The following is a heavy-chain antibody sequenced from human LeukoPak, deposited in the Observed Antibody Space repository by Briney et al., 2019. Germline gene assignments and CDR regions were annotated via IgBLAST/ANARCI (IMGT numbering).Heavy chain of an antibody. J-gene: IGHJ4*02. CDR3: AAQVAGIFDY. CDR2: IYYSGTT. CDR1: GGSLSSSSYY. V-gene: IGHV4-39*01. D-gene: IGHD6-19*01. Sequence: PSETLSLTCTVSGGSLSSSSYYWGWVRQPPGTGLEWIGSIYYSGTTYYNPSLKSRVTISVDTSKNQFSLKLSSVTAADTAVYYCAAQVAGIFDYWGQGTLVTVSS.